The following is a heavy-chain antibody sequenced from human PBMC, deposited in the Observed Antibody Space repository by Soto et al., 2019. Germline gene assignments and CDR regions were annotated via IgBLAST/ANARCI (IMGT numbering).Heavy chain of an antibody. CDR1: GGTFSSDA. CDR3: ARDKTGVTTEPVYYFDY. CDR2: IIPIFGTA. J-gene: IGHJ4*02. D-gene: IGHD4-17*01. Sequence: ASVKGSCKASGGTFSSDAISWVRQAPGQWLEWMGGIIPIFGTANYAQKVQGRVTITADKSTSTAYMELSSLRYEDTAVYYCARDKTGVTTEPVYYFDYWGQGTLVTVSS. V-gene: IGHV1-69*06.